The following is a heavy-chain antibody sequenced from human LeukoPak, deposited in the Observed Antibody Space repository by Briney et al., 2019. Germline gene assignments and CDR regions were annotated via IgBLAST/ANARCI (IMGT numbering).Heavy chain of an antibody. CDR2: IKQDGSEK. CDR1: GFTFSSYA. CDR3: ARGGGSYGFDY. Sequence: GGSLRLSCAASGFTFSSYAMSWVRQAPGKGLEWVANIKQDGSEKYYVDSVKGRFTISRDNAKNSLYLQMNSLRAEDTAVYYCARGGGSYGFDYWGQGTLVTVSS. V-gene: IGHV3-7*01. J-gene: IGHJ4*02. D-gene: IGHD1-26*01.